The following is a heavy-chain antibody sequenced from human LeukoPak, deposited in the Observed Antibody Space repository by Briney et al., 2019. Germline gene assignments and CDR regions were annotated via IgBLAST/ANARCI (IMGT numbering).Heavy chain of an antibody. J-gene: IGHJ4*02. CDR2: IYHSGST. CDR3: ARLDIVVVPAAIEY. V-gene: IGHV4-38-2*02. D-gene: IGHD2-2*02. Sequence: PSETLSLTCTVSGGSISSYYWGWIRQPPGKGLEWIGSIYHSGSTYYNPSLKSRVTISVDTSKNQFSLKLSSVTAADTAVYYCARLDIVVVPAAIEYWGQGTLVTVSS. CDR1: GGSISSYY.